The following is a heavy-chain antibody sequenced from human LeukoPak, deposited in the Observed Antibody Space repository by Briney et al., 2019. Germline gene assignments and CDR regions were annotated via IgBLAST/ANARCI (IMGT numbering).Heavy chain of an antibody. Sequence: GRSLRLSCAASGFTFSSYGMHWVRQAPGKGLEWVAVIWHDGSNKYYADSVKGRFTISRDNSKNTLYLQMNSLRAEDTAVYYCAISAIHSWNYVDYWGQGTLVTVSS. CDR1: GFTFSSYG. J-gene: IGHJ4*02. D-gene: IGHD1-20*01. CDR3: AISAIHSWNYVDY. CDR2: IWHDGSNK. V-gene: IGHV3-33*01.